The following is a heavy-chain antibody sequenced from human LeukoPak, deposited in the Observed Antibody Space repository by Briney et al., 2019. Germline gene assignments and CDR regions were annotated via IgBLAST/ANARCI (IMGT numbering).Heavy chain of an antibody. CDR3: ARDASGTMERGAFDI. D-gene: IGHD3-10*01. Sequence: SGTLSLTCAVSGGSISSSNWWSWVRQPPGKGLEWIGEIYHSGSTNYNPSLKGRVTISVDKSKNQFSLKLSSVTAADTAAYYCARDASGTMERGAFDIWGQGTMVTVSS. V-gene: IGHV4-4*02. CDR2: IYHSGST. CDR1: GGSISSSNW. J-gene: IGHJ3*02.